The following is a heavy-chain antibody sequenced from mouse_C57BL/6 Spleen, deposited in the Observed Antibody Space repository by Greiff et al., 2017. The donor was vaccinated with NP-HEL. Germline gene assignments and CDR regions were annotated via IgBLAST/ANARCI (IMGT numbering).Heavy chain of an antibody. J-gene: IGHJ4*01. V-gene: IGHV5-17*01. CDR1: GFTFSDYG. D-gene: IGHD1-1*01. CDR3: ARDYYGSSYAYAMDY. Sequence: EVQRVESGGGLVKPGGSLKLSCAASGFTFSDYGMHWVRQAPEKGLEWVAYISSGSSTIYYADTVKGRFTISRDNAKNTLFLQMTSLRSEDTAMYYCARDYYGSSYAYAMDYWGQGTSVTVSS. CDR2: ISSGSSTI.